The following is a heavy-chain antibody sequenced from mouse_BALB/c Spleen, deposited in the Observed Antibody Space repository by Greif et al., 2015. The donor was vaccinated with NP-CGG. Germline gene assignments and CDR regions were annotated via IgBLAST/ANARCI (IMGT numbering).Heavy chain of an antibody. CDR1: GFTFSNYW. J-gene: IGHJ2*01. CDR3: TRGELLWLPFDY. D-gene: IGHD2-2*01. CDR2: IRLKSNNYAT. Sequence: EVNVVESGGGLVQPGGSMKLSCVASGFTFSNYWMNWVRQSPEKGLEWVAEIRLKSNNYATHYAESVKGRFTISRDDSKSSVYLQMNNLRAEDTGIYYCTRGELLWLPFDYWGQGTTLTVSS. V-gene: IGHV6-6*02.